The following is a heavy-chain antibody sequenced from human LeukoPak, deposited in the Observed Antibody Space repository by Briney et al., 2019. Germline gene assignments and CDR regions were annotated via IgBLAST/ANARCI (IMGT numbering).Heavy chain of an antibody. CDR3: TTGATVWSDY. Sequence: GGSLRLSCAASGFTFSSYSMNWVRQAPGKGLEWVARIKSKADGGTADYAAPVKGRFTISRDDSKNTLYLQMNSLKTEDTAVYYCTTGATVWSDYWGQGVLVTVSS. CDR1: GFTFSSYS. J-gene: IGHJ4*02. CDR2: IKSKADGGTA. V-gene: IGHV3-15*01. D-gene: IGHD4-17*01.